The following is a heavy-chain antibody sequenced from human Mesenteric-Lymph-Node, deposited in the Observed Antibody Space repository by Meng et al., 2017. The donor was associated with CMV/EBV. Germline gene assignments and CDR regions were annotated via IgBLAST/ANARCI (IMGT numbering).Heavy chain of an antibody. J-gene: IGHJ4*02. CDR1: GFTFGDYV. Sequence: GESLKISRTASGFTFGDYVMSWVRQAPGKGPEWVGLIRGKAYGGTTEYAAPVKGRFTIPRDDSKNIVYLQMNSLKTEDTAVYYCSSLVMRSSWTPNNYYFDYWGQGSLVTVSS. V-gene: IGHV3-49*04. CDR2: IRGKAYGGTT. D-gene: IGHD6-13*01. CDR3: SSLVMRSSWTPNNYYFDY.